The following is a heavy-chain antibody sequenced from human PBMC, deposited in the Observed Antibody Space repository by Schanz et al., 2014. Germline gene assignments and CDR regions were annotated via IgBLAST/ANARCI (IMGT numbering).Heavy chain of an antibody. J-gene: IGHJ4*02. D-gene: IGHD3-10*01. Sequence: EVQLVESGGGLVQPGGSLRLSCTASGFAFSSYSMNWVRQAPGKGLEWVSYISSSGTTIYYADSVKGRFTISRDNAKNSLYLQMNSLRAEDTAVYYCARANYRRKINFDYWGRGTLVTVSS. V-gene: IGHV3-48*04. CDR1: GFAFSSYS. CDR3: ARANYRRKINFDY. CDR2: ISSSGTTI.